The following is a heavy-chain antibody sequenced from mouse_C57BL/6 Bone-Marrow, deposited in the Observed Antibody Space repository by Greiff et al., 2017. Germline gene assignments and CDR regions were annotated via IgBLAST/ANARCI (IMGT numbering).Heavy chain of an antibody. CDR2: IYIGNGYT. J-gene: IGHJ4*01. V-gene: IGHV1-58*01. D-gene: IGHD1-1*01. CDR1: GYTFTSYG. Sequence: VQLQQSGAELVRPGSSVKMSCKTSGYTFTSYGINWVKQRPGQGLEWIGYIYIGNGYTEYNEKFKGKATLTSDTSSSTAYMQLSSLTSEDSAIYFCATRPSLLRYLYAMDYWGQGTSVTVSS. CDR3: ATRPSLLRYLYAMDY.